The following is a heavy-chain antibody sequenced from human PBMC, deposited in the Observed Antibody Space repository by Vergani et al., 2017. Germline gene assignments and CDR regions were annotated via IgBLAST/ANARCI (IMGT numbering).Heavy chain of an antibody. CDR1: GVSITRVNY. CDR2: VFHLGTV. V-gene: IGHV4-38-2*02. J-gene: IGHJ4*01. Sequence: QVQSQESGPGLLQTSETLSLTCNVSGVSITRVNYWGWVRRSPGTGLEWIASVFHLGTVYDNPSLRGRVRISIDAYNVLSLRLQAVTAADTAVYFCVRDLYSRGPFDVWGQGSLVTVSS. D-gene: IGHD3-22*01. CDR3: VRDLYSRGPFDV.